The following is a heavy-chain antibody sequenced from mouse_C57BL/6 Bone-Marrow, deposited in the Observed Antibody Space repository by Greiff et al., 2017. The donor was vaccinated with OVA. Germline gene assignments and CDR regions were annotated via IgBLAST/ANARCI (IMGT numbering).Heavy chain of an antibody. Sequence: QVQLKESGPGLVAPSQSLSITCTVSGFSLTSYAISWVRQPPGKGLEWLGVIWTGGSTNYNSALKSRLSISKDNAKSQVFLKMNSLQTHDTDRFCGDRNCWDYYGNSLEAFDDWGTGTTVTVSS. J-gene: IGHJ1*03. V-gene: IGHV2-9-1*01. D-gene: IGHD2-1*01. CDR1: GFSLTSYA. CDR3: DRNCWDYYGNSLEAFDD. CDR2: IWTGGST.